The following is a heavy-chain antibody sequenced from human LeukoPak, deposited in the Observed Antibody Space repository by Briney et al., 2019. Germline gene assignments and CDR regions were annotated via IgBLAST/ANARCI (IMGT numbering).Heavy chain of an antibody. CDR3: AREAWELLFDY. CDR1: GGSFSGYY. D-gene: IGHD1-26*01. Sequence: SETLSLTCAVYGGSFSGYYWSWIRRPPGKGLEWIGEINHSGSTNYNPSLKSRVTISVDTSKNQFSLKLSSVTAADTAVYYCAREAWELLFDYWGQGTLVTVSS. V-gene: IGHV4-34*01. J-gene: IGHJ4*02. CDR2: INHSGST.